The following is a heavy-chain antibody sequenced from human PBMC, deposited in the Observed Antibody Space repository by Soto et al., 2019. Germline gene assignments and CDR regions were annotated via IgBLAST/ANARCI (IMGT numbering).Heavy chain of an antibody. CDR1: GYTFTSYG. Sequence: QVQLVQSGAEVKKPGASVKVSCKASGYTFTSYGISWVRQAPGQGLEWMGWISAYNGNTNYAQKRQGRVTMTTDTSTSTAYMELRSLRSDDTAVYYCARVRTYYDILTGYYRGGPFDYWGQGTLVTVSS. D-gene: IGHD3-9*01. CDR2: ISAYNGNT. V-gene: IGHV1-18*01. CDR3: ARVRTYYDILTGYYRGGPFDY. J-gene: IGHJ4*02.